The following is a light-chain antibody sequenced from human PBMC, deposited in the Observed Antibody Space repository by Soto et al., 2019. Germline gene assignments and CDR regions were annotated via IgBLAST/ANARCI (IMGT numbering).Light chain of an antibody. Sequence: QSVLTQPASVSGSPGQSITISCTGTSSDVGGYNYVSWYQQHPGKAPKLIIYDVSNRPSGVSNRFSGSKSGNTASLTISGLQAEDEADYYCSSFARSTTRVVFGAGTKVTVL. CDR2: DVS. CDR3: SSFARSTTRVV. CDR1: SSDVGGYNY. J-gene: IGLJ1*01. V-gene: IGLV2-14*03.